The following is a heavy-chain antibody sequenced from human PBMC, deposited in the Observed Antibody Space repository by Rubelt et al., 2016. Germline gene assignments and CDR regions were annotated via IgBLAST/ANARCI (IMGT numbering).Heavy chain of an antibody. D-gene: IGHD6-13*01. J-gene: IGHJ3*02. CDR2: INPNSGGT. V-gene: IGHV1-2*04. CDR3: ARGSWFRGAFDI. CDR1: GYTFTGYY. Sequence: QVQLVQSGSELKKPGASVKVSCKASGYTFTGYYMHWVRQAPGQGLEWMGWINPNSGGTNYAQKVQGWVTMTRDMSISTAYIELSRLRSDDTAVYYCARGSWFRGAFDIWGQVTMVTVSS.